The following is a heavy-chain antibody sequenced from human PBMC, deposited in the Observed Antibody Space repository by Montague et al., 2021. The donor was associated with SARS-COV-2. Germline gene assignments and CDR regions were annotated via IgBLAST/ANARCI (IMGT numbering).Heavy chain of an antibody. CDR1: GDSISRSTNH. CDR3: VRYTRQIRLIVFDYGMDV. V-gene: IGHV4-61*05. D-gene: IGHD4-17*01. CDR2: IYYSEST. Sequence: SETLSLTCSVSGDSISRSTNHWGWIRQPPGKGLEWIGYIYYSESTNYNPSLKSRVTISVDTSKNQFSLKLSSVTAADTAVYYCVRYTRQIRLIVFDYGMDVWGQGTTVTVSS. J-gene: IGHJ6*02.